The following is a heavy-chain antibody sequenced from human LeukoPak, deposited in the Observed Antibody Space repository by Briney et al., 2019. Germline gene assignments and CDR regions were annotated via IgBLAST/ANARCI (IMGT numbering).Heavy chain of an antibody. D-gene: IGHD3-3*01. J-gene: IGHJ4*02. Sequence: PSETLSLTCSVSGGSITSYYWNSIRQPPGEGLEWIGHMYHSGTTSYNPSLKSRVTVSVDTSKNQFSLKLSSVTAADTAVYYCARRRITIFGVVMPFEVWGQGTLVTVSS. CDR2: MYHSGTT. V-gene: IGHV4-59*12. CDR1: GGSITSYY. CDR3: ARRRITIFGVVMPFEV.